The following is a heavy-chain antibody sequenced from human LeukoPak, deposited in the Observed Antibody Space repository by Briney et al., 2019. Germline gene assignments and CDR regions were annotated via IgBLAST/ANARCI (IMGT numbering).Heavy chain of an antibody. D-gene: IGHD2/OR15-2a*01. V-gene: IGHV4-39*07. CDR3: ARSVSYCYSTSCPPHWFDP. CDR2: IYSSGIT. CDR1: GDSISSATSY. Sequence: SETLSLTCTVSGDSISSATSYWVWIRQPPGKVLEWIGSIYSSGITYFNPSLKSRVTISADTSKNQFSLKLSSVTAADTAVYYCARSVSYCYSTSCPPHWFDPWGQGTLVTVSS. J-gene: IGHJ5*02.